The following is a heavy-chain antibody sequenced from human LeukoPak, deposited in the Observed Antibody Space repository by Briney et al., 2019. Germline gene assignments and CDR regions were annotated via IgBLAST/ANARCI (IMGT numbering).Heavy chain of an antibody. CDR3: ARVPVGYQGYSSAWYTDY. CDR1: GFTFSSYT. J-gene: IGHJ4*02. Sequence: GGSLRLSCAASGFTFSSYTMMWVRQAPGNGLEYVSSIISSSSRIFYADSVRGRFTISRDNAKNSLYLQMNSLRAEDTAVYYCARVPVGYQGYSSAWYTDYWGQGTLVSVSS. D-gene: IGHD6-19*01. V-gene: IGHV3-21*01. CDR2: IISSSSRI.